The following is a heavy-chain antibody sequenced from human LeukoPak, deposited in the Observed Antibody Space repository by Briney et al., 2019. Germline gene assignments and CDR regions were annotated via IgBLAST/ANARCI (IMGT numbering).Heavy chain of an antibody. J-gene: IGHJ5*02. D-gene: IGHD3-3*01. CDR1: GYTFTGYY. V-gene: IGHV1-2*02. CDR2: IDPNSGGT. CDR3: ARDWYDFWSGPSAANWFDP. Sequence: ASVKVSCKASGYTFTGYYIHWVRQAPGQGLEWMGWIDPNSGGTNYAQKFQGRVTMTRDTSISTAYMELSRLRSDDTAVYYCARDWYDFWSGPSAANWFDPWGQGTLVTVSS.